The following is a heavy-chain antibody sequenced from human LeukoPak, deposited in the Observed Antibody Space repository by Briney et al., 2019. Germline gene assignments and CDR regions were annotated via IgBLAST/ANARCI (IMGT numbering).Heavy chain of an antibody. D-gene: IGHD3-10*01. J-gene: IGHJ6*03. Sequence: PGGSLRLSCAASGFTVSSNYMSWVRRAPGKGLEWVSVIYSGGSTYYADSVKGRFTISRDNSKNTLYLQMNSLRAEDTAVYYCARGTYGSIHYYYMDVWGKGTTDTVSS. CDR3: ARGTYGSIHYYYMDV. CDR2: IYSGGST. V-gene: IGHV3-53*01. CDR1: GFTVSSNY.